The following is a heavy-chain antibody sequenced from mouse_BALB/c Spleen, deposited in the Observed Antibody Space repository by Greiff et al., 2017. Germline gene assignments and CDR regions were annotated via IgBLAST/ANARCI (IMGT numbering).Heavy chain of an antibody. CDR1: GFSLTSYG. CDR2: IWAGGST. D-gene: IGHD2-4*01. J-gene: IGHJ3*01. V-gene: IGHV2-9*02. CDR3: ARAEYDWFAY. Sequence: QVQLKESGPGLVAPSQSLSITCTVSGFSLTSYGVHWVRQPPGKGLGWLGVIWAGGSTNYNSALMSRLSISKDNSKSQVFLKMNSLQTDDTAMYYCARAEYDWFAYWGQGTLVTVSA.